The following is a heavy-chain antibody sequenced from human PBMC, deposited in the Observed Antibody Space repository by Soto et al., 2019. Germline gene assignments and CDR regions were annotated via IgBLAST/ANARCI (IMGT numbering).Heavy chain of an antibody. CDR3: ARGGYGYVWFNEF. CDR1: GGIFSSYA. D-gene: IGHD3-16*01. V-gene: IGHV1-69*01. Sequence: QEQLVQSGAEVKKPGSSVKVSCKASGGIFSSYAISWVRQAPGQGLEWMGGIIPIFGTANYAQKFQGRVTISAYESTNTAFMDRSSLGSDDTVLYYCARGGYGYVWFNEFWGQGTLVSVSS. CDR2: IIPIFGTA. J-gene: IGHJ4*02.